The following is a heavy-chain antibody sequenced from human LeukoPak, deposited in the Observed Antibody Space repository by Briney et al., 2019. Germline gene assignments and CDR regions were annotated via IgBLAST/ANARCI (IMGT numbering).Heavy chain of an antibody. CDR2: IYTSGST. V-gene: IGHV4-4*07. Sequence: PSETLSLTCTVSGGSISSYYWSWIRQPAGKGLEWIGRIYTSGSTNYNPSLKSRVTMSVDTSKNQFSLKLSSVTAADTAVYYCARVKTMIIVVSLFDYWGQGTLVTVSS. J-gene: IGHJ4*02. CDR1: GGSISSYY. D-gene: IGHD3-22*01. CDR3: ARVKTMIIVVSLFDY.